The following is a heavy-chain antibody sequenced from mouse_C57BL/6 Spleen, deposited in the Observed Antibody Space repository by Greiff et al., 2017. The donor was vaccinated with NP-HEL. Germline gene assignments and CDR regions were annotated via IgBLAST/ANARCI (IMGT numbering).Heavy chain of an antibody. J-gene: IGHJ4*01. CDR2: IDPEDGDT. CDR1: GFNIKDYY. V-gene: IGHV14-1*01. CDR3: TPIYYYGSSYAMDY. Sequence: EVQLQQSGAELVRPGASVKLSCTASGFNIKDYYMHWVKRRPEQGLEWIGRIDPEDGDTEYAPKFQGKATMTADTSSNTAYLQLSSLTSEDTAVYYCTPIYYYGSSYAMDYWGQGTSVTVSS. D-gene: IGHD1-1*01.